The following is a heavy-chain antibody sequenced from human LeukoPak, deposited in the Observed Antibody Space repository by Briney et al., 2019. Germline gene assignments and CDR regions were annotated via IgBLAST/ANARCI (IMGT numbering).Heavy chain of an antibody. V-gene: IGHV3-23*01. D-gene: IGHD3-22*01. Sequence: GGSLRLSCAASGFTFSSYGMSWVRQAPGKGLEWVSAISGSGGSTYYADSVKGRFTISRDNSKNTLYLQMNSLRAEDTAVSYCAKVGYYDSSGYYYTPYYFDYWGQGTLVTVSS. CDR2: ISGSGGST. J-gene: IGHJ4*02. CDR1: GFTFSSYG. CDR3: AKVGYYDSSGYYYTPYYFDY.